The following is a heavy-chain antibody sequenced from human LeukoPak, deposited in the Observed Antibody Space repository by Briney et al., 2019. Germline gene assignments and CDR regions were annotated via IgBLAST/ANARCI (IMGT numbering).Heavy chain of an antibody. CDR2: IYYSGST. CDR1: GGSISSYY. CDR3: ARAPYYYDSSGYHPLCFDY. V-gene: IGHV4-59*01. D-gene: IGHD3-22*01. Sequence: SETLSLTCTVSGGSISSYYWSWIRQPPGKGLEWNGYIYYSGSTNYNPSLKSRVTISVDTSKNQFSLKLSSVTAADTAVYYCARAPYYYDSSGYHPLCFDYWGQGTLVTVSS. J-gene: IGHJ4*02.